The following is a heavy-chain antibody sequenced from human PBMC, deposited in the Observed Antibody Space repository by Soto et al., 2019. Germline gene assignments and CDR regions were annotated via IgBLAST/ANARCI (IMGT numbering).Heavy chain of an antibody. V-gene: IGHV1-69*01. J-gene: IGHJ5*02. CDR3: ASDSSSRGWFDP. D-gene: IGHD6-6*01. CDR2: IIPIFGTA. Sequence: QVQLVQSGAEVKKPGSSVKVSCKASGGTFSSYAISWVRQAPGQGLEWMGGIIPIFGTANYAQKFQGRVTITADESMSTAYMEPSSLRSEDTAVYYCASDSSSRGWFDPWGQGTLVTVSS. CDR1: GGTFSSYA.